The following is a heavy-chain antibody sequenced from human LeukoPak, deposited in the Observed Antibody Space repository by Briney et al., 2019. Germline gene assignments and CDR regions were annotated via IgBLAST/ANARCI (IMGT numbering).Heavy chain of an antibody. CDR1: GFTFDDYG. CDR2: INWNGGST. D-gene: IGHD1-26*01. J-gene: IGHJ4*02. V-gene: IGHV3-20*04. CDR3: ARDLETRGNYSVDY. Sequence: PGGSLRLSCAASGFTFDDYGMSWVRQAPGKGLEWVSSINWNGGSTGYAASVKGRFTISRDNAKNSLYLQMNSLRAEDTALYYCARDLETRGNYSVDYWGQGTLVTVSS.